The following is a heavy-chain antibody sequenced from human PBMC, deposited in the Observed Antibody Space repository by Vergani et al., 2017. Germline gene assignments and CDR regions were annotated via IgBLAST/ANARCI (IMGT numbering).Heavy chain of an antibody. CDR2: TWYDGNNK. Sequence: QVQLVESGGGVVQPGRSLRLSCAASGFTFNQYGMHWVRQAPGKGLEWEAVTWYDGNNKQYADSVKGRFTISRDNSKSTMYLQMNSLRDEDTGVYYCARDLRLLYNRFDPWGLGTLVTVSS. J-gene: IGHJ5*02. D-gene: IGHD1-14*01. CDR1: GFTFNQYG. V-gene: IGHV3-33*01. CDR3: ARDLRLLYNRFDP.